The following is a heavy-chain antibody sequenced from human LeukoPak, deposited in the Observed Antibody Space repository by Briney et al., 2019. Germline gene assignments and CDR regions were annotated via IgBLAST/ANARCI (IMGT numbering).Heavy chain of an antibody. Sequence: SETLSLTCTVSGYSISSGYYWGWIRQPPGKGLEWIGSMYQSGSTYYNPSLKSRVTISVDTSKDQFSLKLSSVTAADTAVYYCARYYYGSGSLYFDYWGQGTLVTVSS. D-gene: IGHD3-10*01. CDR3: ARYYYGSGSLYFDY. CDR2: MYQSGST. J-gene: IGHJ4*02. CDR1: GYSISSGYY. V-gene: IGHV4-38-2*02.